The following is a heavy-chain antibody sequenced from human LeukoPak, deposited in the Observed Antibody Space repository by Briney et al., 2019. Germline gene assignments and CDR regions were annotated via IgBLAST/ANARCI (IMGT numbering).Heavy chain of an antibody. V-gene: IGHV3-64*01. D-gene: IGHD3-10*01. CDR2: ISSNGGST. CDR1: GFTFSSYA. Sequence: PGGSLRLSCAASGFTFSSYAMHWVRQAPGKGLEYVSAISSNGGSTYYANSVKGGFTISRDNSKNTLYLQMGSLRAEDMAVYYCARSITMVRGVIGEGYFDYWGQGTLVTVSS. J-gene: IGHJ4*02. CDR3: ARSITMVRGVIGEGYFDY.